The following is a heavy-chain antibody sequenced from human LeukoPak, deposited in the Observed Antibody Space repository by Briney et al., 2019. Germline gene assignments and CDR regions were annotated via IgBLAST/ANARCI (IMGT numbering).Heavy chain of an antibody. CDR3: ARVVDYYDSSGYYHDAFDI. J-gene: IGHJ3*02. D-gene: IGHD3-22*01. V-gene: IGHV4-34*01. CDR1: GGSFSGYY. CDR2: INHRGST. Sequence: SEPLSLPCALYGGSFSGYYWHCLPQPTGRGLEWLGEINHRGSTNYKSSLKSRVTISVDTSKYQFSLKLNSVTAADTAVYYCARVVDYYDSSGYYHDAFDIWGQGTMVTVSS.